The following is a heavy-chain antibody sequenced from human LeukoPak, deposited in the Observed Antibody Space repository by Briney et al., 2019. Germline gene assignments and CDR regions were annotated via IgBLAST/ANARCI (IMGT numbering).Heavy chain of an antibody. CDR1: GFTFNTYG. J-gene: IGHJ6*02. CDR3: AKGSAYGDYYYYGMDV. Sequence: GGSLRLSCAASGFTFNTYGMHWVRQAPGKGLEWVAVISYDGRNKLDAGSVKGRFTISRDNSENTLYLQMTSLIPEDTAVYYCAKGSAYGDYYYYGMDVWGQGTTVTVSS. CDR2: ISYDGRNK. V-gene: IGHV3-30*18. D-gene: IGHD4-17*01.